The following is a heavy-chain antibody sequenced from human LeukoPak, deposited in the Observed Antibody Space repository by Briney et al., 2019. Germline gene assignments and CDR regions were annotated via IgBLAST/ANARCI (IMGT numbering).Heavy chain of an antibody. CDR3: ARDAQWLVPEGYFYYMDV. CDR1: GFTFSSYS. Sequence: GGSLRLSCAASGFTFSSYSMNWVRQAPGKGLERVSSISSRSTNIFYADSVKGRFTISRDNAKNSLYLQMNSLGAEDTAVYYCARDAQWLVPEGYFYYMDVWGKGTTVTVSS. CDR2: ISSRSTNI. J-gene: IGHJ6*03. V-gene: IGHV3-21*01. D-gene: IGHD6-19*01.